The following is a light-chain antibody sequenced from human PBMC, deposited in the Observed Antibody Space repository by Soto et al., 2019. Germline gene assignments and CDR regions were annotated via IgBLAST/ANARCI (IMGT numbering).Light chain of an antibody. J-gene: IGKJ1*01. CDR3: QQYSSSPAT. V-gene: IGKV3-20*01. CDR2: DAS. CDR1: QSVSSSY. Sequence: EIVLTQSPGTLSLSPGERATLSCRASQSVSSSYLAWYQQKPGQAHRLLIYDASNRATGIPARFSGSGSGTDFTLTISRLEPEDWAVYSGQQYSSSPATFGQGTKVEI.